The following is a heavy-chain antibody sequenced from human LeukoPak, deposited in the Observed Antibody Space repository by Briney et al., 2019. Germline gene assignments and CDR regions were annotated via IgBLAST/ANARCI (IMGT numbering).Heavy chain of an antibody. D-gene: IGHD2-2*03. CDR3: VSGYCSSTTCYRGAY. V-gene: IGHV3-74*01. CDR1: GFTFGNYW. J-gene: IGHJ4*02. CDR2: ISDDGSSA. Sequence: GGSLRLSCAASGFTFGNYWMHWVRQAPGKRLLWVSRISDDGSSANYADSVQGRFTISRDNAKNTVYLQMHSLRAEDTAVYYCVSGYCSSTTCYRGAYWGQGTLVTVSS.